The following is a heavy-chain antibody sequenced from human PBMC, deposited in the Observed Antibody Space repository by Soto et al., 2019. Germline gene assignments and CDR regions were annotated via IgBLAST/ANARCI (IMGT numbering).Heavy chain of an antibody. CDR1: GFTFRSYA. Sequence: DVQLLESGGGLVQPGGSLRLSCAASGFTFRSYAMSWVRQAPGKGLEWVSGISGSGISTHYADSVKGRFTVSRDNSKNTLYRQINSLRAEDTAVYNCAKEPVGPDWYFDLWGRGTLVTVSS. CDR2: ISGSGIST. V-gene: IGHV3-23*01. J-gene: IGHJ2*01. CDR3: AKEPVGPDWYFDL.